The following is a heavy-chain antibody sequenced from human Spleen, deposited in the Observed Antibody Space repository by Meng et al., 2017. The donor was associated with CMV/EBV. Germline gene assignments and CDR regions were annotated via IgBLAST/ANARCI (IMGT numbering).Heavy chain of an antibody. CDR1: GYTFIGYY. CDR3: ARGYCSGASCYIDD. V-gene: IGHV1-2*02. J-gene: IGHJ4*02. CDR2: INPNSGGA. D-gene: IGHD2-2*02. Sequence: ASVKVSCKASGYTFIGYYMHWVRQAPGQGLEWMGWINPNSGGANYAQKFQGRVTMTRDTSISTAYMELSRLRSDDTAVYYCARGYCSGASCYIDDWGQGTLVTVSS.